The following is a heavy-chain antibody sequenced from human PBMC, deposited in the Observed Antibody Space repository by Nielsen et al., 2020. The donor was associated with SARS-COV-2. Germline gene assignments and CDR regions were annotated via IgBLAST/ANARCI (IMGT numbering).Heavy chain of an antibody. V-gene: IGHV3-64D*06. CDR3: ARDGALRFLEWSLYRDYYYGMDV. Sequence: GESLKISCSASGFTFSSYAMHWVRQAPGKGLEYVSAISSNGGSTYYADSVKGRFTISRDNSKNTLYLQMSSLRAEDTAVYYCARDGALRFLEWSLYRDYYYGMDVWGQGTTVTVSS. J-gene: IGHJ6*02. D-gene: IGHD3-3*01. CDR2: ISSNGGST. CDR1: GFTFSSYA.